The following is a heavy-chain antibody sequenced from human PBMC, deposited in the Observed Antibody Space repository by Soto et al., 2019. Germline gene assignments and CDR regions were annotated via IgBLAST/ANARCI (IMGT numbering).Heavy chain of an antibody. Sequence: GGSLRLSCEVSGFTVSNHFMNWVRQAPGKGLEWVSVFYSDTTTFYSDSVKGRFTISSDTSKNALYLQMNSLRAEDTAVYYCATRVGVMGRYYFDYWGQGALVTVSS. CDR1: GFTVSNHF. J-gene: IGHJ4*02. CDR3: ATRVGVMGRYYFDY. D-gene: IGHD3-16*01. V-gene: IGHV3-53*01. CDR2: FYSDTTT.